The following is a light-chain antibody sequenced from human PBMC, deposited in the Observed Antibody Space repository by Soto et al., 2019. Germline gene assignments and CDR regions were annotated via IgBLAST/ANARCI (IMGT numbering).Light chain of an antibody. V-gene: IGKV1-39*01. CDR2: AAS. J-gene: IGKJ3*01. Sequence: DIQMTQSPSSLSASVGDRVTITCRASQSISSYLNWYQQKPGKAPKLLIYAASSLQSGVPSRFSGSESGTDFNLTISSLQPEDFATYYCQQSYSTLFTFGPGTKVDIK. CDR3: QQSYSTLFT. CDR1: QSISSY.